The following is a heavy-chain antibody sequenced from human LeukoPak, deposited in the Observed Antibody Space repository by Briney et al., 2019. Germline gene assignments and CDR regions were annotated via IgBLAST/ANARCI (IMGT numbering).Heavy chain of an antibody. CDR3: AKGRFLEWSHDAFDI. CDR2: IRWNSSSI. D-gene: IGHD3-3*01. V-gene: IGHV3-9*01. Sequence: PGGSLRLSCAASGFTFDDYAMHWVRQAPGKGLEWVSGIRWNSSSISYADSVKGRFTISRDNAKNSLYLQMNSLRAEDTALYYCAKGRFLEWSHDAFDIWGQGTMVTVSS. J-gene: IGHJ3*02. CDR1: GFTFDDYA.